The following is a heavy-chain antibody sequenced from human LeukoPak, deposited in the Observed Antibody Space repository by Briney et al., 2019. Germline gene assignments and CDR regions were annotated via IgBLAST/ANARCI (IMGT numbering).Heavy chain of an antibody. CDR2: INPNSGGT. V-gene: IGHV1-2*02. Sequence: ASVKVSCKASGYTFTGYYMHWVRQAPGQGLEWMGWINPNSGGTNYAQKFQGRVTMTRDTSISTAYMELSRLRSDDTAVYYCARENTSYCSSTSCYAPSHYYGMDVWGQGTTLTVSS. CDR3: ARENTSYCSSTSCYAPSHYYGMDV. D-gene: IGHD2-2*01. J-gene: IGHJ6*02. CDR1: GYTFTGYY.